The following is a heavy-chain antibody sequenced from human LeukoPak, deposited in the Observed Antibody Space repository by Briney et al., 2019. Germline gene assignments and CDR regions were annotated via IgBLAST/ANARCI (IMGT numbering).Heavy chain of an antibody. Sequence: PGGSLRLSCAASGFTFTNAWMSWVRQAPGKGLEWVGRIKSKGDGETIDNAAPVKGRFTMSRDDSKATLYLQMNSLKAEDTAVYYCTTDLGLTMIRGVIVYWGQEALVTVSS. V-gene: IGHV3-15*01. CDR2: IKSKGDGETI. J-gene: IGHJ4*02. D-gene: IGHD3-10*01. CDR1: GFTFTNAW. CDR3: TTDLGLTMIRGVIVY.